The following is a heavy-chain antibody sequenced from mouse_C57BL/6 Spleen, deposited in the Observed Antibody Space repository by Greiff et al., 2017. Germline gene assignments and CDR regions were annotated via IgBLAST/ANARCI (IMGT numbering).Heavy chain of an antibody. CDR1: GFTFSSYA. Sequence: EVQLVESGGGLVKPGGSLKLSCAASGFTFSSYAMSWVRQTPEKRLEWVATISDGGSYTYYPDNVKGRFTISRDNATNNLYLQMSHLKSEDTAMYYCAREDSNYRHWYFDVWGTGTTVTVSS. J-gene: IGHJ1*03. V-gene: IGHV5-4*01. CDR2: ISDGGSYT. D-gene: IGHD2-5*01. CDR3: AREDSNYRHWYFDV.